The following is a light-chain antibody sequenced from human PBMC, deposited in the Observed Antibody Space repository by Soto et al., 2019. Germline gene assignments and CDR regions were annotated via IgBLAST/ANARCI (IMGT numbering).Light chain of an antibody. V-gene: IGKV1-5*03. CDR3: QQYNSYPHT. Sequence: DIQMTQSPSTLSASVGDRVIITCRASQSISSWLAWYQQKPGKAPKLLIYKASSSQSGVPSRFSGSGSGTEFTLTISSLQPDDFATYFCQQYNSYPHTFGQGTKLEI. CDR1: QSISSW. J-gene: IGKJ2*01. CDR2: KAS.